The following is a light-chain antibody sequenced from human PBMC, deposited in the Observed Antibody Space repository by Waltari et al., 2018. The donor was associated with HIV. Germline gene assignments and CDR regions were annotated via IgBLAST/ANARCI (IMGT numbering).Light chain of an antibody. CDR3: QQSYSVLT. CDR1: QTISTY. Sequence: DIQMTQSPSSLSASLGDSIIITCRASQTISTYVNWYQHKPGRAPNLLIYAASSLHSGVPSRLSGSGSGTDFTLTINSLQAEDFATYYCQQSYSVLTFCPGTKVD. CDR2: AAS. J-gene: IGKJ3*01. V-gene: IGKV1-39*01.